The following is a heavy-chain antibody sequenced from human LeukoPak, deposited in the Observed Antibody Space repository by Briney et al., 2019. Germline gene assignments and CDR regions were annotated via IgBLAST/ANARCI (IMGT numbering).Heavy chain of an antibody. D-gene: IGHD6-19*01. CDR2: INTDGSTT. CDR3: ARGVKRSAGAVAGRGGVPLY. CDR1: GFTFSSYW. Sequence: GGSLRLSCAASGFTFSSYWMNWVRQAPGKGLVWVSHINTDGSTTTYADSVKGRFTISRDNAKNTLYLQMNSLRAENTAVYYCARGVKRSAGAVAGRGGVPLYWGQGTLVTVSS. V-gene: IGHV3-74*01. J-gene: IGHJ4*02.